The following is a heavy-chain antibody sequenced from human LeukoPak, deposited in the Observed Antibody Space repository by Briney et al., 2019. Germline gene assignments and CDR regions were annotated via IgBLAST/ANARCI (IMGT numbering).Heavy chain of an antibody. CDR3: SKSSSRGGYSPHDY. D-gene: IGHD2-21*01. V-gene: IGHV3-11*01. CDR1: GFTFSDYY. Sequence: GGSLRLSCAASGFTFSDYYMSWIRQAPGKGLEWVSYISSSGSTIYYADSVKGRFTISRDNSKNSLYLQMNSLRAEDTALYYCSKSSSRGGYSPHDYWGQGTLVTVSS. J-gene: IGHJ4*02. CDR2: ISSSGSTI.